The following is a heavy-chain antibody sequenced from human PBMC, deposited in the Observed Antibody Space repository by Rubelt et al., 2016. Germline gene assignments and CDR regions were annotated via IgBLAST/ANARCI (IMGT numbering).Heavy chain of an antibody. J-gene: IGHJ4*02. D-gene: IGHD3-22*01. CDR1: GFAFSIYA. CDR2: ISSSGVST. CDR3: TKDADYYRSGYNPEDY. V-gene: IGHV3-23*01. Sequence: GGGLGQPGGSLRLSCTASGFAFSIYAMNWVRQAPGKGLEWVSAISSSGVSTYYIDSVRGRFTISRDNSKNTVYLEMNSLRAEDTAVYYCTKDADYYRSGYNPEDYWGQGTLVTVSS.